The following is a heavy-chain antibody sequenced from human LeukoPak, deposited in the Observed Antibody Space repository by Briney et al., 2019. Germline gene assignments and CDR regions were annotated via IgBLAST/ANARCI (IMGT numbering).Heavy chain of an antibody. V-gene: IGHV1-69-2*01. D-gene: IGHD4-23*01. CDR2: VDPEDGEA. CDR3: ATKSTTTVGAFDI. J-gene: IGHJ3*02. CDR1: GYTFIDYN. Sequence: ASVKISCKASGYTFIDYNIHWGQPTPEKRLEWMGRVDPEDGEALYAEKFQGRLTITADRSTTTAYMELSSLRSEDTAVYYCATKSTTTVGAFDIWGQGTMVTVSS.